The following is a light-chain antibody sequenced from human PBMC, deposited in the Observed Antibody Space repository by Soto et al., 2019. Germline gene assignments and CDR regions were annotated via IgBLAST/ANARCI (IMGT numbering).Light chain of an antibody. Sequence: EIVLTQSPGTLSLSPGERGPLSCRASQNLGTLYLAWFQQKSGQAPRLLIYSASRRATGIPDRFTGSGSGTEFTLTINNLEPEDFAVYYCQQRNVWPPITFGQGTRLEI. CDR2: SAS. V-gene: IGKV3D-20*02. J-gene: IGKJ5*01. CDR3: QQRNVWPPIT. CDR1: QNLGTLY.